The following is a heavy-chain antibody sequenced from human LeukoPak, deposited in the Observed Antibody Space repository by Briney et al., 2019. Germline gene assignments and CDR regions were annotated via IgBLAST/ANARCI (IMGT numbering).Heavy chain of an antibody. V-gene: IGHV3-23*01. Sequence: PGGSLRLSCAASGFTFSNYAMTWVRQAPGKGLEWVSVISGSGGSTYYADSVKGRFTISRDNSKNTLYLQMNSLRAEDTAVYYCAREAHVFGDNWFDPWGQGTLVTVCS. D-gene: IGHD3-16*01. CDR1: GFTFSNYA. J-gene: IGHJ5*02. CDR2: ISGSGGST. CDR3: AREAHVFGDNWFDP.